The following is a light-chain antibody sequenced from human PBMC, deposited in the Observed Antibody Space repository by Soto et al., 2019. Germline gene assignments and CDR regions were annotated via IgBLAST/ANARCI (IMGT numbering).Light chain of an antibody. CDR3: QQYYNWPRT. J-gene: IGKJ5*01. CDR1: QNIHTN. CDR2: GAS. V-gene: IGKV3-15*01. Sequence: ILIPQSPATLYVYPGERATLSCRAGQNIHTNLAWYQQRPGQAPRLLFYGASTGATGLPARFSGSGSWTECTLTINRLQAEDGSVDYCQQYYNWPRTFGQGTRLEIK.